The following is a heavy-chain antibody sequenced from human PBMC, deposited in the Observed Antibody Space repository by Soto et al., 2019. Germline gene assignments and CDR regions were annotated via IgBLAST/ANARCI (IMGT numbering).Heavy chain of an antibody. J-gene: IGHJ6*03. CDR2: ISGSGGST. D-gene: IGHD3-3*01. CDR1: GFTFSSYA. V-gene: IGHV3-23*01. CDR3: AKDRITIFGVVKFPYMDV. Sequence: HPGGSLRLSCAASGFTFSSYAMSWVRQAPGKGLEWVSAISGSGGSTYYADSVKGRFTISRDNSKNTLYLQMNSLRAEDTAVYYCAKDRITIFGVVKFPYMDVWGKGTTVTVSS.